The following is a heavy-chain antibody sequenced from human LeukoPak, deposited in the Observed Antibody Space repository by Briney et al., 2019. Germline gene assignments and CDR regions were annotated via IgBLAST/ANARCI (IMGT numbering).Heavy chain of an antibody. Sequence: GGSLRLSCAASGFTVSSNYMSWVRQAPGKGLEWVSVIYSGGSTYYADSEKGRFTISRDNSKNTLYLQMNSLRAEDTAVYYCARDGTGYSSGWYLYMDVWGKGTTVTVSS. D-gene: IGHD6-19*01. J-gene: IGHJ6*03. CDR3: ARDGTGYSSGWYLYMDV. CDR2: IYSGGST. V-gene: IGHV3-53*01. CDR1: GFTVSSNY.